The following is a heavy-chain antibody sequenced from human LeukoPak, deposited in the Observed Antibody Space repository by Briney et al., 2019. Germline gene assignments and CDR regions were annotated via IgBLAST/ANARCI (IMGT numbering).Heavy chain of an antibody. CDR1: GYSISSGYY. CDR2: IYHSGST. D-gene: IGHD3-3*01. V-gene: IGHV4-38-2*02. Sequence: ASETLSLTCTVSGYSISSGYYWGWIRQPPGKGLEWIGSIYHSGSTYYNPSLKSRVAISVDTSKNQFSLRLSSVTAADTAVYYCARDQVYDFWSGYYPNWIDPWGQGTLVTVSS. J-gene: IGHJ5*02. CDR3: ARDQVYDFWSGYYPNWIDP.